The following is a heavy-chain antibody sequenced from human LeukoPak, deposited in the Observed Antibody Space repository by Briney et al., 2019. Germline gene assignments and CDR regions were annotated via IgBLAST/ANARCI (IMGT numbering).Heavy chain of an antibody. D-gene: IGHD2-2*02. CDR2: ISGSGGST. V-gene: IGHV3-23*01. Sequence: GGSLRLSCAASGFTFSSYAMSWVRQAPGKGLEWVSAISGSGGSTYYADSVKGRFTISRDNFKNTLYLQMNSLRAEDTAVYYCAVVPAAILGYYYYGMDVWGQGTTVTVSS. CDR1: GFTFSSYA. J-gene: IGHJ6*02. CDR3: AVVPAAILGYYYYGMDV.